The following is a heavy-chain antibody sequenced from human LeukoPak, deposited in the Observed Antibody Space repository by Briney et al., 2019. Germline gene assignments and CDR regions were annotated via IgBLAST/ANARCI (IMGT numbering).Heavy chain of an antibody. D-gene: IGHD3-22*01. V-gene: IGHV1-46*03. CDR3: AEGGDSNTYPYYYGMDV. CDR1: GYILTNYY. CDR2: INPSGGST. Sequence: ASVKVSCKASGYILTNYYMHWVRQAPGQGLEWMATINPSGGSTSYSQKFQGRITVTRDTSASTVYMELSSLRSEDTAVYYCAEGGDSNTYPYYYGMDVWGQGTTVTVSS. J-gene: IGHJ6*02.